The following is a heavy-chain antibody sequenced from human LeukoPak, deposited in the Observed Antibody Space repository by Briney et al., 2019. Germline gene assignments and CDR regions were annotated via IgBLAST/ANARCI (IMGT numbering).Heavy chain of an antibody. D-gene: IGHD3-22*01. Sequence: ASVKVSCKASGYTFTGYYMHWVRQAPGQGLKWMGWINPNSGGTNYAQKFQGRVTMTRDTSISTAYMELRSLRSEDTAVYYCAKSNGYGLIDIWGQGTMVTVSS. CDR1: GYTFTGYY. J-gene: IGHJ3*02. CDR2: INPNSGGT. CDR3: AKSNGYGLIDI. V-gene: IGHV1-2*02.